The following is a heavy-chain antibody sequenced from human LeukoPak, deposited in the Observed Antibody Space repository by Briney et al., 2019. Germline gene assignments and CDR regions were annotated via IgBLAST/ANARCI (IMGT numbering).Heavy chain of an antibody. Sequence: GGSLRLSCAASGFTFSSYWMNWVRQAPGKGLEWVSSISGSSGYIYYADSVKGRFTISRDNAKNSLYLQMNSVRAEDTAVYYRAREVATVTTKGVPFDYWGQGTLVTVSS. J-gene: IGHJ4*02. V-gene: IGHV3-21*01. CDR2: ISGSSGYI. CDR1: GFTFSSYW. CDR3: AREVATVTTKGVPFDY. D-gene: IGHD4-17*01.